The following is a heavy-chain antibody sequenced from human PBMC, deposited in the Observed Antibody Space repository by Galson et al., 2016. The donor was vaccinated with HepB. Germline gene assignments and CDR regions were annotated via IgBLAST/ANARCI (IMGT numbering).Heavy chain of an antibody. V-gene: IGHV3-23*01. Sequence: SLRLSCAASGFTFSSYAMSWVRQAPGKGLECVSVISGSGGSTYSADSVKGRFTISGDNSKNTLYLQMSSLRADDTAVYYCAKDKEWRKDTAMVDAFDIWGQGTMVTVSS. J-gene: IGHJ3*02. CDR1: GFTFSSYA. D-gene: IGHD5-18*01. CDR3: AKDKEWRKDTAMVDAFDI. CDR2: ISGSGGST.